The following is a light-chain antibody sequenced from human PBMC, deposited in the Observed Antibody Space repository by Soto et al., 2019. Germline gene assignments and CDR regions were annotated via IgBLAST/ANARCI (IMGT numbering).Light chain of an antibody. CDR1: QSVSTR. J-gene: IGKJ4*01. Sequence: EIVMTQSPATLSVSPGERVTFSCRASQSVSTRLAWYQHKPGQAPRLLISGASTGATGIPPRFSGSGSGTDFTLTVNSLQSEDIAVYYCQQYHNWPVTFGGGTKVDNK. CDR2: GAS. CDR3: QQYHNWPVT. V-gene: IGKV3-15*01.